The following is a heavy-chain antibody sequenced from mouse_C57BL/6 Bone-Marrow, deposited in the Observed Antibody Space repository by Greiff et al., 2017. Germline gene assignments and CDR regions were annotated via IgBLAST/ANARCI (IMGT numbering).Heavy chain of an antibody. CDR3: TNPPSYYSYYFDY. CDR1: GYTFTDYE. CDR2: IDPETGGT. V-gene: IGHV1-15*01. D-gene: IGHD2-10*01. J-gene: IGHJ2*01. Sequence: VQLQQSGAELVRPGASVTLSCKASGYTFTDYEMHWVKQTPVHGLEWIGAIDPETGGTAYNQKFMGKAILTADNSSSTAYMELRSLTSEDSAVYYCTNPPSYYSYYFDYWGQGTTLTVSS.